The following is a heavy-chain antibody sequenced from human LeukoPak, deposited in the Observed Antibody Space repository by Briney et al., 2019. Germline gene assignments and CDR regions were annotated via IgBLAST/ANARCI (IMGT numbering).Heavy chain of an antibody. D-gene: IGHD6-6*01. J-gene: IGHJ2*01. CDR3: VTDRARLFWYFDV. CDR1: GSTLSDLS. CDR2: SDPEDGET. V-gene: IGHV1-24*01. Sequence: ASVKVSCKVSGSTLSDLSIHWVRQAPGKGLEYVGGSDPEDGETFHAQNFQGRITMTEDTSIDTAYMELSSLRSEDTAVYYCVTDRARLFWYFDVWGRGTLVTASS.